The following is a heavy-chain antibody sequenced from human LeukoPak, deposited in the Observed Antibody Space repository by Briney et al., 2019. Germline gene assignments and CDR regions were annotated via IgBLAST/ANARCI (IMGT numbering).Heavy chain of an antibody. CDR1: GYTFGSYY. D-gene: IGHD6-25*01. CDR3: ARVFIRLPDLYNWFDP. CDR2: INSNGGGT. Sequence: GASVKVSCKTSGYTFGSYYMHWVRQAPGQGLEWMGTINSNGGGTNYAQKFQGRVTITADESTSTAYMELSSLRSEDTAVYYCARVFIRLPDLYNWFDPWGQGTLVTVSS. J-gene: IGHJ5*02. V-gene: IGHV1-46*01.